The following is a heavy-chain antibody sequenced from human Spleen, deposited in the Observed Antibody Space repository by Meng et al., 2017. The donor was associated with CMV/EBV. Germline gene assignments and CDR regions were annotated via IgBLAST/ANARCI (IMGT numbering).Heavy chain of an antibody. V-gene: IGHV4-39*07. CDR2: IYHSGST. J-gene: IGHJ4*02. CDR1: GGSISSSSYY. D-gene: IGHD3-3*01. Sequence: GSLRLSCTVSGGSISSSSYYWAWIRQPPGKGLEWIGTIYHSGSTYYNPSLKSRVTISVDTSKNQFSLKVTSVTAADTAVYYCARAHSDFWSGYYNFDSWGQGTLVTVSS. CDR3: ARAHSDFWSGYYNFDS.